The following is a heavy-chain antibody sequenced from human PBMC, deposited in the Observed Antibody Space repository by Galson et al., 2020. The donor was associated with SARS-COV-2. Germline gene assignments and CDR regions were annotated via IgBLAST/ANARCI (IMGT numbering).Heavy chain of an antibody. CDR2: INHGGST. D-gene: IGHD3-3*01. J-gene: IGHJ6*03. CDR3: ARAEVWSGYPYYYYMDV. V-gene: IGHV4-34*01. CDR1: GGSFSGYY. Sequence: SETLSLTCDVYGGSFSGYYWSWIRQPPGKGLEWIGDINHGGSTNYTPSLKSRVTISVDTSKNQFSLKLTSVTAADTAVYHCARAEVWSGYPYYYYMDVWGKGTTVTVSS.